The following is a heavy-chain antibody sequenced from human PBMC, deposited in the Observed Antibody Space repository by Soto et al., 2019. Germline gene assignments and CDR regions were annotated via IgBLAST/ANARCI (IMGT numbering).Heavy chain of an antibody. D-gene: IGHD3-22*01. CDR2: IYYSGST. Sequence: SETLSLTYTVSGGSISSYYWSWIRQPPGKGLEWIGYIYYSGSTNYNPSLKSRVTISVDTSKNQFSLKLSSVTAADTAVYYCASTVNYYDSSGYYYSGWFDPWGQGTLVTVSS. CDR3: ASTVNYYDSSGYYYSGWFDP. V-gene: IGHV4-59*01. J-gene: IGHJ5*02. CDR1: GGSISSYY.